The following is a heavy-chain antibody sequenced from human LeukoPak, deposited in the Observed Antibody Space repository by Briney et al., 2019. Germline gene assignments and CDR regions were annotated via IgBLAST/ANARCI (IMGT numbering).Heavy chain of an antibody. V-gene: IGHV4-34*01. J-gene: IGHJ6*02. CDR1: GGSFSGYY. CDR2: INHSGST. D-gene: IGHD2-15*01. Sequence: SETLSLTCAVYGGSFSGYYWSWIRQPPGKGLEWIGKINHSGSTNYNPSLKSRVTISVDTSKNQFSLKLSSVTAADTAVYYCARELVVAARYGMDVWGQGTTVTVSS. CDR3: ARELVVAARYGMDV.